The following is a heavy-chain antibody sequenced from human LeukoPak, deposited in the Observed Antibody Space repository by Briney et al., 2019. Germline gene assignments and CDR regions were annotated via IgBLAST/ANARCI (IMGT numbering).Heavy chain of an antibody. CDR3: ARDGVGAEYWPYYFDY. J-gene: IGHJ4*02. D-gene: IGHD1-26*01. CDR2: IIPIFGTA. Sequence: ASVKVSCKASGGTLSSYAISWVRQAPGQGLEWMGGIIPIFGTANYAQKFQGRVTITADESTSTAYMELSSLRSEDTAVYYCARDGVGAEYWPYYFDYWGQGTLVTVSS. CDR1: GGTLSSYA. V-gene: IGHV1-69*13.